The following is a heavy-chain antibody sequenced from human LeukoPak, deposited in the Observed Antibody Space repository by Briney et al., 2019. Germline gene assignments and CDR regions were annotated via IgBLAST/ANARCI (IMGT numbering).Heavy chain of an antibody. D-gene: IGHD6-19*01. CDR3: AKGPIAVAGTGAFDI. J-gene: IGHJ3*02. CDR1: GGSLNSYY. Sequence: SETLSLTCTVSGGSLNSYYWSWVRPPPGKGLEWIGYIYYSGTTNYNPSLKSRVTISIDTSENQFSLTLSSVAAVDTAVYYCAKGPIAVAGTGAFDIWGQGTVVTVSS. V-gene: IGHV4-59*01. CDR2: IYYSGTT.